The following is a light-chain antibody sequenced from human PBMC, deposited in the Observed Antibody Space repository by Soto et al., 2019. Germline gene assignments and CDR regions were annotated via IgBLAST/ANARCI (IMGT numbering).Light chain of an antibody. V-gene: IGKV3-11*01. CDR2: DAS. J-gene: IGKJ4*01. CDR1: QNVRSY. Sequence: EIVLTQSPATLSLSPGERATLSCRASQNVRSYLAWYQKQPGQPPRLLISDASNRATDVPVRFSGSGSGTDFTLTISSLAPEDFAIYYCQQRNSWPLTYGGGTKVEIK. CDR3: QQRNSWPLT.